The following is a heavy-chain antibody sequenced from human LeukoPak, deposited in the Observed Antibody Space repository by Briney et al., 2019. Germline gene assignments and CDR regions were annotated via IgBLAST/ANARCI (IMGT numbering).Heavy chain of an antibody. Sequence: ASVKVSCKASGYTFTSYYMHWVRQAPGQGLEWMGIINPSGGSTSYAQKFQGRVTMTRDTSTSTVYMELSSLRSEDTAVYYCARGGGTYYYDSSGYPGDYWGQGTLVTVSS. CDR2: INPSGGST. V-gene: IGHV1-46*01. CDR3: ARGGGTYYYDSSGYPGDY. CDR1: GYTFTSYY. J-gene: IGHJ4*02. D-gene: IGHD3-22*01.